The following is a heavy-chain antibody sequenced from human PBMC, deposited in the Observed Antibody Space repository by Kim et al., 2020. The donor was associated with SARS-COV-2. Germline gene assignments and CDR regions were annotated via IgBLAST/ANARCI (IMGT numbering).Heavy chain of an antibody. CDR1: GFTFSSYA. V-gene: IGHV3-30*04. Sequence: GGSLRLSCAASGFTFSSYAMHWVRQAPGKGLEWVAVISYDGSNKYYADSVKGRFTISRDNSKNTLYLQMNSLRAEDTAVYYCARDRGGSSGWYPLSDAF. D-gene: IGHD6-19*01. J-gene: IGHJ3*01. CDR2: ISYDGSNK. CDR3: ARDRGGSSGWYPLSDAF.